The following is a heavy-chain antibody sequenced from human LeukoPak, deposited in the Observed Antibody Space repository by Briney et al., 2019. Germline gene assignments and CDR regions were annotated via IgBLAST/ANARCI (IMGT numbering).Heavy chain of an antibody. J-gene: IGHJ5*02. CDR3: ARDRVPKFYSSSWYGNWFDP. D-gene: IGHD6-13*01. V-gene: IGHV4-39*07. Sequence: SETLSLTCTVSGGSISSSSYYWGWIRQPPGKGLEWIGSIYHSGSTYYNPSLKSRVTISVDTSKNQFSLKLSSVTAADTAVYYCARDRVPKFYSSSWYGNWFDPWGQGTLVTVSS. CDR2: IYHSGST. CDR1: GGSISSSSYY.